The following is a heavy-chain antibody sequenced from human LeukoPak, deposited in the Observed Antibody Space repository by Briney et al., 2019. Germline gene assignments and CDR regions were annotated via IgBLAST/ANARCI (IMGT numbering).Heavy chain of an antibody. D-gene: IGHD5-18*01. J-gene: IGHJ4*02. V-gene: IGHV3-23*03. CDR2: IFSGGSPNT. CDR3: AKDKYSPFDY. CDR1: GFYFANYA. Sequence: GGSLRLSCAASGFYFANYAMSWVRQAPGKGLEWVSAIFSGGSPNTYHADYVKGRFTISRDNSKNTLFLQMNSLRAEDTAVYYCAKDKYSPFDYWGQGTLDSVS.